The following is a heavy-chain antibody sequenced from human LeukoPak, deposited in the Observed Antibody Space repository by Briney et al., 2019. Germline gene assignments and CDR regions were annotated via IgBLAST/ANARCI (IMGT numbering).Heavy chain of an antibody. CDR2: ISYDGSNK. CDR3: AKVWVTASTFDY. J-gene: IGHJ4*02. D-gene: IGHD2-21*02. V-gene: IGHV3-30*18. CDR1: GFTFSSYA. Sequence: PGASLRLSCGASGFTFSSYAMSWVRQAPGKGLEWVAVISYDGSNKYYADSVKGRFTISRDNSKNTLYLQMNSLRAEDTAVYYCAKVWVTASTFDYWGQGTLVTVSS.